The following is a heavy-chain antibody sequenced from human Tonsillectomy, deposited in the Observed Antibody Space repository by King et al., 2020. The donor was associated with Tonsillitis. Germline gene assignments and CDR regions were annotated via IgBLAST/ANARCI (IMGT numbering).Heavy chain of an antibody. V-gene: IGHV3-30-3*01. D-gene: IGHD2-21*02. CDR3: ARFRDPDSFDI. CDR2: VSYDGSNK. CDR1: GFTFSSYP. Sequence: VQLVESGGGVVQPGRSLRLSCAASGFTFSSYPMHWVRQAPGKGLEWVAVVSYDGSNKYYADSVAGRFTISSDNSKNTLYLRMNSLKSEDTDVYYCARFRDPDSFDIWGQGTMVTVSS. J-gene: IGHJ3*02.